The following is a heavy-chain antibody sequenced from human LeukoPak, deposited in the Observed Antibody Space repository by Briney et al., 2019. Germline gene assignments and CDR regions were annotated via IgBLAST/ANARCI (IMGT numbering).Heavy chain of an antibody. CDR2: IYYSGST. CDR3: ARARYVNSFYAFDI. D-gene: IGHD3-9*01. J-gene: IGHJ3*02. CDR1: GGSTSSYY. Sequence: SETLSLTCTVSGGSTSSYYWSWIRQPPGKGLEWIGYIYYSGSTNYNPSLKSRVTISVDTSKNQFFLKLSSVTAADTAVYYCARARYVNSFYAFDIWGQGTLVTVSS. V-gene: IGHV4-59*01.